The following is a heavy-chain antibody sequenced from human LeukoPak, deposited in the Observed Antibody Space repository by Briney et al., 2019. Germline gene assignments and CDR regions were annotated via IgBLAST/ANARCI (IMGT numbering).Heavy chain of an antibody. CDR2: MSYGGTS. D-gene: IGHD3-3*01. CDR1: GGSIVISSYY. CDR3: ARHSGMVDRHFAH. V-gene: IGHV4-39*01. J-gene: IGHJ4*02. Sequence: PSETLFLTCNVSGGSIVISSYYWGWVRQSPGKGLEWIGSMSYGGTSYYNPSLKSRVTMSVDTSKNTFSLKVTSVTAADTAVYFCARHSGMVDRHFAHWGQGILVPVSS.